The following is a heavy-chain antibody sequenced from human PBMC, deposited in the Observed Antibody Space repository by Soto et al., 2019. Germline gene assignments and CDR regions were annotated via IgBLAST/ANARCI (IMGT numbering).Heavy chain of an antibody. CDR1: GFTFSSYS. D-gene: IGHD3-10*01. Sequence: GGSLRLSCAASGFTFSSYSMNWVRQAPGKGLEWVSYISSSSNTIYYADSVKGRFTISRDNAKNSLYLQMNSLKTEDTAVYYCTPVVRGVPYYFDYWGQGTLVTVSS. V-gene: IGHV3-48*01. J-gene: IGHJ4*02. CDR3: TPVVRGVPYYFDY. CDR2: ISSSSNTI.